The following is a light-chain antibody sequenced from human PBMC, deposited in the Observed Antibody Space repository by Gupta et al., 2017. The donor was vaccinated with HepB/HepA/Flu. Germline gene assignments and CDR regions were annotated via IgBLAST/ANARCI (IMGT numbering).Light chain of an antibody. CDR2: DVS. CDR1: SSDVGGYKY. J-gene: IGLJ1*01. CDR3: SSYTSSITYV. V-gene: IGLV2-14*03. Sequence: QSALTQPASVSGSPGQSITISCTGTSSDVGGYKYVSWYQQHPGKAPKLMIYDVSNRPSGVSNRFSGSKSGNTASLTISGLQAEDEADYYCSSYTSSITYVFGTGTKVTVI.